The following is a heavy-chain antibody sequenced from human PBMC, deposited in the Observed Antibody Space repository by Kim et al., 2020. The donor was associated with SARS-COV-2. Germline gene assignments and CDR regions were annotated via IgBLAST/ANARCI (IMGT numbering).Heavy chain of an antibody. CDR3: ARAAYYYGSGSNFDY. V-gene: IGHV3-30*01. J-gene: IGHJ4*02. Sequence: AESVEGRFNNSRDNSKNTLYLQRNRLRAEDTGVYYCARAAYYYGSGSNFDYWGQGTLVTVSS. D-gene: IGHD3-10*01.